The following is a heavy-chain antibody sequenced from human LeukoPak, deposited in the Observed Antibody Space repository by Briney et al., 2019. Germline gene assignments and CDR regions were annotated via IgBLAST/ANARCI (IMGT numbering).Heavy chain of an antibody. CDR1: GYSISSGYY. D-gene: IGHD3-3*01. J-gene: IGHJ5*02. Sequence: SETLSLTCTVSGYSISSGYYWGWIRQPPGKGLEWIGSIYHSGSTYYNPSLKSRVTISVDTPKNQFSLKLSSVTAADTAVYYCARTYYDFWSGYLNWFDPWGQGTLVTVSS. CDR2: IYHSGST. V-gene: IGHV4-38-2*02. CDR3: ARTYYDFWSGYLNWFDP.